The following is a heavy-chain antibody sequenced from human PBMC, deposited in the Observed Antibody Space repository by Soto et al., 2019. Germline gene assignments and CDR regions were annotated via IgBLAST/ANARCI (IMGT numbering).Heavy chain of an antibody. V-gene: IGHV4-4*02. CDR2: IHHSGAT. CDR3: ARDLVGSSWQGY. CDR1: GGSISSDIW. D-gene: IGHD6-13*01. Sequence: SETLSLTCAVSGGSISSDIWWTWVRQPPGKGLEWIGEIHHSGATNYNPSLKGRVTIAVDKSKNQLSLKLISVTAADTAVYYCARDLVGSSWQGYWGQGTLVTVSS. J-gene: IGHJ4*02.